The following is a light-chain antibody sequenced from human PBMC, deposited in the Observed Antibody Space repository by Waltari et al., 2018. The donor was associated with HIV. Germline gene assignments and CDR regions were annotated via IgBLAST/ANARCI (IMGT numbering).Light chain of an antibody. CDR3: AAWDDRVSGWL. CDR1: TSNIGTNY. CDR2: RNN. J-gene: IGLJ3*02. Sequence: QSVLTQPPSASGTPGQRVTISCSGSTSNIGTNYVYWYQQLPGTAPKLLIYRNNQRPSGVPDRFSGSKSGTSASLAISGLRSEDEADYYCAAWDDRVSGWLFGGGTKLTVL. V-gene: IGLV1-47*01.